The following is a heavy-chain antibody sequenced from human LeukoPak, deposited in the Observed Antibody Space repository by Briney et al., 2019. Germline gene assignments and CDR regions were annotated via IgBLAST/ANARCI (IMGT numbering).Heavy chain of an antibody. Sequence: GGSLRLSCAASGFTVSSNYMSWVRQAPGKGLEWVSAISGSGGSTYYADSVKGRFTISRDNSKNTLYLQMNSLRAEDTAVYYCAKDSVAVTDPNWFDPWGQGTLVTVSS. CDR3: AKDSVAVTDPNWFDP. V-gene: IGHV3-23*01. J-gene: IGHJ5*02. CDR2: ISGSGGST. D-gene: IGHD6-19*01. CDR1: GFTVSSNY.